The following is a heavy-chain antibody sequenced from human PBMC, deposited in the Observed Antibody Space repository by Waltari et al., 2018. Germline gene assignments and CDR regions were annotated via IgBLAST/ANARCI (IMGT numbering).Heavy chain of an antibody. D-gene: IGHD2-15*01. CDR1: GGSFSGYY. CDR3: ARPRRLCSGGSCYGYFQH. J-gene: IGHJ1*01. CDR2: INHSGST. Sequence: QVQLQQWGAGLLKPSETLSLTCAVYGGSFSGYYWRWIRQPPGQGLELIGEINHSGSTNYNPSLKSRVTISVDTSKNQFSLKLSSVTAADTAVYYCARPRRLCSGGSCYGYFQHWGQGTLVTVSS. V-gene: IGHV4-34*01.